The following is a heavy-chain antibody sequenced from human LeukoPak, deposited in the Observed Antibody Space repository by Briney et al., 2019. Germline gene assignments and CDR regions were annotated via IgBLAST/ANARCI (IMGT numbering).Heavy chain of an antibody. J-gene: IGHJ6*04. V-gene: IGHV1-3*01. D-gene: IGHD3-10*01. CDR1: GYTFTSYA. CDR3: ARDVTMVRGVRYYYYGMDV. CDR2: INAGNGNT. Sequence: GASVTVSFKASGYTFTSYAMHWVRQAPGQRLEWMGWINAGNGNTKYSQKFQGRVTITRDTSASTAYMELNSLRSEDTAVYYCARDVTMVRGVRYYYYGMDVWGKGTTVTVSS.